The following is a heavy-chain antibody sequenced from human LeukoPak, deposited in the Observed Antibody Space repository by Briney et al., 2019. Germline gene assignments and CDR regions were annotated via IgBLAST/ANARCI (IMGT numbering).Heavy chain of an antibody. Sequence: SSETLSLTCSVSGGSISINSYYWGWIRQAPGKGLEWIGSIYYSGSTYYNPSLKSRVTISVDTSKNQFSLKLSSVTAADTAVYYCARGKNYYGSGSYYNAKPRPLNWFDPWGQGTLVTVSS. CDR3: ARGKNYYGSGSYYNAKPRPLNWFDP. CDR2: IYYSGST. J-gene: IGHJ5*02. D-gene: IGHD3-10*01. CDR1: GGSISINSYY. V-gene: IGHV4-39*07.